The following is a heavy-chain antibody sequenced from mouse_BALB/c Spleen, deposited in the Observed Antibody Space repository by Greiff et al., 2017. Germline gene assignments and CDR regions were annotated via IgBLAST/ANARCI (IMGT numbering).Heavy chain of an antibody. CDR2: ISSGGGST. CDR1: GFTFSSYD. D-gene: IGHD1-1*01. Sequence: DVMLVESGGGLVQPGGSLKLSCAASGFTFSSYDMSWVRQTPEKRLEWVAYISSGGGSTYYPDTVKGRFTISRDNAKNTLYLQMSSLKSEDTAMYYCARHGGGSSYLYYAMDYWGQGTSVTVSS. J-gene: IGHJ4*01. CDR3: ARHGGGSSYLYYAMDY. V-gene: IGHV5-12-1*01.